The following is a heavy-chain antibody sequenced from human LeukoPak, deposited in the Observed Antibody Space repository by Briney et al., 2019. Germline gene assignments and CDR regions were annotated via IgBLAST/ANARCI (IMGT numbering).Heavy chain of an antibody. Sequence: GGSLRLSCAASGFTFSYCAMSWVRQAPGKGLEWVSSISGSGVSTYYADSVKGRVTISRDNSKNTLYLQMNSLRVEDTAVYYCAAQSGYNFGSSTCWGQGTLVTVSS. D-gene: IGHD5-18*01. J-gene: IGHJ4*02. CDR1: GFTFSYCA. V-gene: IGHV3-23*01. CDR3: AAQSGYNFGSSTC. CDR2: ISGSGVST.